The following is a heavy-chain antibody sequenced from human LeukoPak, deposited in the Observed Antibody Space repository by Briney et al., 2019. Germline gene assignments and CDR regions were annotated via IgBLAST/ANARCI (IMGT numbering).Heavy chain of an antibody. J-gene: IGHJ5*02. V-gene: IGHV1-24*01. Sequence: RRASVKVSCKVSGHTLNELSIHWVRQAAGKGLEWMGGFDPEYGETVYAQKFQGRVTMAEDTSTDTAYMELSSLRSEDTAVYYCSPLDFWVPSTWGQGTLVTVSS. CDR1: GHTLNELS. CDR3: SPLDFWVPST. CDR2: FDPEYGET. D-gene: IGHD3-3*01.